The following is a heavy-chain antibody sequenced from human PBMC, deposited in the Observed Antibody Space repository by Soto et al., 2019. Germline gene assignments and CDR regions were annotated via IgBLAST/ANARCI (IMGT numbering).Heavy chain of an antibody. CDR1: GYTFTSYG. CDR2: ISAYNGNT. J-gene: IGHJ5*02. V-gene: IGHV1-18*01. D-gene: IGHD3-22*01. Sequence: ASVKVSCKASGYTFTSYGIGWVRQAPGQGLEWMGWISAYNGNTNYAQKLQGRVTMTTDTSTSTAYMELRSLRSDDTAVYYCARVITMIVVVSNWFDPWGHGTLVTVSS. CDR3: ARVITMIVVVSNWFDP.